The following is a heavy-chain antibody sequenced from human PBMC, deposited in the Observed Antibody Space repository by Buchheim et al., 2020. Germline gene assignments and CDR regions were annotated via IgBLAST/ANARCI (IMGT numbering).Heavy chain of an antibody. V-gene: IGHV3-33*01. CDR3: ASDRADHDYGDYHVGDYGMDV. J-gene: IGHJ6*02. D-gene: IGHD4-17*01. CDR1: GFTFSSYG. Sequence: QVQLVESGGGVVQPGRSLRLSCAASGFTFSSYGMHWVRQAPGKGLEWVAVIWYDGSNKYYADSVKGRFTISRDNSKNTLYLEMNSLRAEDTAVYYCASDRADHDYGDYHVGDYGMDVWGQGTT. CDR2: IWYDGSNK.